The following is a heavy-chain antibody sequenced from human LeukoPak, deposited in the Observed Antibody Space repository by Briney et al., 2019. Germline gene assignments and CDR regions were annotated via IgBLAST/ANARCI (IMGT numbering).Heavy chain of an antibody. V-gene: IGHV4-61*02. D-gene: IGHD2-15*01. CDR3: ARVPFFCSGGSCYSPHNWFDP. Sequence: SETLSLTCTVSGGSISSGSYYWSWIRQPAGKGLEWIGRIYTSGSTNYNPSLRSRVTISVDTSKNQFSLKLSSVTAADTAVYYCARVPFFCSGGSCYSPHNWFDPWGQGTLVTVSS. J-gene: IGHJ5*02. CDR1: GGSISSGSYY. CDR2: IYTSGST.